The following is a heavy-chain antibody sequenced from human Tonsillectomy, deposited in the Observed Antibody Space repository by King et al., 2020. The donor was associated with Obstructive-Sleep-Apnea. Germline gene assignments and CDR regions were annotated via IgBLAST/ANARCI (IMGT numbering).Heavy chain of an antibody. Sequence: QLQESGPVLVKPSETLSLTFTVSRYSISSGYYWGWIRQPPGKGLEWIGSIYHSGSTYYNTSLMSRVTISVDTSKNQLSLKPSSVTAADTAVYYCAKDDIVVVPASILTGLDVWGQGTTVTVSS. CDR1: RYSISSGYY. J-gene: IGHJ6*02. CDR3: AKDDIVVVPASILTGLDV. V-gene: IGHV4-38-2*02. CDR2: IYHSGST. D-gene: IGHD2-2*02.